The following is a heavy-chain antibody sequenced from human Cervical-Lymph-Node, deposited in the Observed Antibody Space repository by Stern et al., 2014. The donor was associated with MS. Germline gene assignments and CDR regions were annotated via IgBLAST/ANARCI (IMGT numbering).Heavy chain of an antibody. CDR3: AKHADSAGGA. CDR1: GFTFSDSF. Sequence: VQLLQSGGGLVQPGGSLRLSCEASGFTFSDSFMDWVRQAPGKGLEWVGRIRNKGSSYTTQYVASVEGRFTISRDDSKNSVFLQMNSLKTGDTAVYYCAKHADSAGGAWGQGTLVTVSS. J-gene: IGHJ5*02. V-gene: IGHV3-72*01. D-gene: IGHD3-10*01. CDR2: IRNKGSSYTT.